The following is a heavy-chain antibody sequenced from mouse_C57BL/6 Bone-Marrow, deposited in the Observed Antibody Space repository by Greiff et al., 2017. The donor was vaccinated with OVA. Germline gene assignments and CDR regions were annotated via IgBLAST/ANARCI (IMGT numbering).Heavy chain of an antibody. Sequence: QVQLQPPGAELVKPGASVKLSCKASGYTFTSYWMHWVKQRPGQGLEWIGMIHPNSGSTNYNEKFKSKATLTVDKSSSTAYMQLSSLTSEDSAVYYCARGTTGGYFDVWGTGTTVTVSS. CDR1: GYTFTSYW. CDR2: IHPNSGST. J-gene: IGHJ1*03. D-gene: IGHD1-1*01. V-gene: IGHV1-64*01. CDR3: ARGTTGGYFDV.